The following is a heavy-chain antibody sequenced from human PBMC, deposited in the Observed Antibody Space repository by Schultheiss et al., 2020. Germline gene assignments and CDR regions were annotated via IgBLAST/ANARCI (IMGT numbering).Heavy chain of an antibody. CDR2: IYYSGST. J-gene: IGHJ4*02. Sequence: SETLSLTCTVSGGSISSSSYYWGWIRQPPGKGLEWIGSIYYSGSTYYNPSLKSRVTISVDTSKNQFSLKLSSVTAADTAVYYCARHLRIVVVTHWGQGTLVTVSS. CDR1: GGSISSSSYY. CDR3: ARHLRIVVVTH. V-gene: IGHV4-39*01. D-gene: IGHD2-21*02.